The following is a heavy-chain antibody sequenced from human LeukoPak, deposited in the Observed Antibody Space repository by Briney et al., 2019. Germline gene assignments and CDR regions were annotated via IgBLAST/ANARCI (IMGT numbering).Heavy chain of an antibody. CDR3: AKAVLWFGESYFDY. V-gene: IGHV3-9*01. Sequence: PGGSLRLSCAASGFTFDDYAMHWVRHAPGKGLEWVSGISWNSGSIGYADSVKGRFTISRDNAKNSLYLQMNSLRAEDTAVYYCAKAVLWFGESYFDYWGQGTLVTVSS. J-gene: IGHJ4*02. CDR1: GFTFDDYA. CDR2: ISWNSGSI. D-gene: IGHD3-10*01.